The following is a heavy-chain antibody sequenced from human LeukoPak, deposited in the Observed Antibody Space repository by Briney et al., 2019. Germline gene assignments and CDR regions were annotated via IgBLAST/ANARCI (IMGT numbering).Heavy chain of an antibody. V-gene: IGHV1-2*06. CDR1: GYTFTGYY. CDR2: INPNSGGT. D-gene: IGHD2-2*01. Sequence: ASVKVSCKASGYTFTGYYMHWVRQAPGQGLEWMGRINPNSGGTNYAQKFQGRVTMTRDTSISTAYMEPSRLRSDDTAVYYCARDPGSYDYGMDVWGQGTTVTVSS. CDR3: ARDPGSYDYGMDV. J-gene: IGHJ6*02.